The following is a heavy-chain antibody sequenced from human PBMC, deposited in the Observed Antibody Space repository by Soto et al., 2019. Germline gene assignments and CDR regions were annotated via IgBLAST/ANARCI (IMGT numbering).Heavy chain of an antibody. CDR1: GDTFSNSA. CDR2: IIPIFGTT. D-gene: IGHD2-15*01. CDR3: ALSLRGYHIDS. J-gene: IGHJ4*02. V-gene: IGHV1-69*01. Sequence: QVHLLQSGSEVKKPGSSVKVSCRASGDTFSNSAFSWVRQAPGQGLEWMGGIIPIFGTTSYAQKLQGRVILTADESTTTVYMELMSLRSEDTALYFCALSLRGYHIDSWGQGTQVTVSS.